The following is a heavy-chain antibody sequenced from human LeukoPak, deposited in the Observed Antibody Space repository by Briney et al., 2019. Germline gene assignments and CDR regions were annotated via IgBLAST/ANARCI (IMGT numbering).Heavy chain of an antibody. V-gene: IGHV5-51*01. CDR1: GYNFPIYW. CDR2: IYPDDSNT. J-gene: IGHJ3*02. CDR3: ARISLDAFDI. Sequence: PGESLKISCQGSGYNFPIYWIGWVRQMPGQGLEWMGIIYPDDSNTIYGPSFQGQVTISADKSINTAYLEWSSLKASDTAMYYCARISLDAFDIWGQGTMVTVSS.